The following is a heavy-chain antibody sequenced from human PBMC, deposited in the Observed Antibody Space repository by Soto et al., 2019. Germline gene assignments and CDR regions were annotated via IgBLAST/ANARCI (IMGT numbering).Heavy chain of an antibody. CDR2: ISHDGSNT. D-gene: IGHD4-17*01. CDR1: GFTFSAYG. CDR3: ARDPDYYYDY. V-gene: IGHV3-30*03. Sequence: GGSLRLSCAASGFTFSAYGIHWVRQAPGKGLEWVAVISHDGSNTNYADSVKGRFTISRDNSKNTLFLQMNSLRVEDTAVYYCARDPDYYYDYWGQGTLVTVSS. J-gene: IGHJ4*02.